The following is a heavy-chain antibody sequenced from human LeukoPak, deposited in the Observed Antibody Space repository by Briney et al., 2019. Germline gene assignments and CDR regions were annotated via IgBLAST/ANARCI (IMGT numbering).Heavy chain of an antibody. CDR3: SRDIYYSSGYYLDFGY. J-gene: IGHJ4*02. CDR2: SRNKANSYTT. D-gene: IGHD3-22*01. CDR1: GFIFSNYA. Sequence: GGSLRLSCAASGFIFSNYAMSWGRQAPGKGLEWVGRSRNKANSYTTEYAASVKGRFTISRDDSKNSLYLQMDSLKTEDTAVYYCSRDIYYSSGYYLDFGYWGQGTLVTVSS. V-gene: IGHV3-72*01.